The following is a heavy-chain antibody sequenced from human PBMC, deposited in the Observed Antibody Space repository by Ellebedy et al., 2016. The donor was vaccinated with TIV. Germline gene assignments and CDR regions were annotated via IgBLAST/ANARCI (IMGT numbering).Heavy chain of an antibody. V-gene: IGHV4-39*01. CDR2: IYYSGST. CDR1: GGSISSSSYY. CDR3: ARARSTVVTPTSNWFDP. D-gene: IGHD4-23*01. J-gene: IGHJ5*02. Sequence: SETLSLTCTVSGGSISSSSYYWGWIRQPPGKGLEWIGSIYYSGSTYYNPSLKSRVTISVDTSKNQFSLKLSSVTAADTAVYYCARARSTVVTPTSNWFDPWGQGTLVTVSS.